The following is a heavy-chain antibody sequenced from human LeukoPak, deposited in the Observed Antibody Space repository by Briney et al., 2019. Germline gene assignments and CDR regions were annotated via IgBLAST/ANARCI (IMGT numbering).Heavy chain of an antibody. CDR2: IYSGGST. CDR3: ARDRIGGSYFFDY. J-gene: IGHJ4*02. D-gene: IGHD1-26*01. V-gene: IGHV3-53*01. CDR1: GFTVSSNY. Sequence: GGSLRLSCAASGFTVSSNYMSWVRQAPGKGLEWVSVIYSGGSTYYADSVKGRFTISRDNSKNTLYLQMNSLRAEDTAVYYCARDRIGGSYFFDYWGQGTLVTVSS.